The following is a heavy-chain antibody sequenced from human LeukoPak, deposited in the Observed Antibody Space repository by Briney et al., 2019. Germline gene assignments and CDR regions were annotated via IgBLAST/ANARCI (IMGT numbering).Heavy chain of an antibody. Sequence: GGSLRLSCAASGFTFSSYAMIWVRQAPGKGLEWVSGISGRGGSTYYTDSVKGRFTISRDNSENTVYLQMNRLRAVDTAIYYCAKDQKDYYGSGSYEGIFDYWGQGTLVTVSS. CDR3: AKDQKDYYGSGSYEGIFDY. D-gene: IGHD3-10*01. CDR1: GFTFSSYA. J-gene: IGHJ4*02. V-gene: IGHV3-23*01. CDR2: ISGRGGST.